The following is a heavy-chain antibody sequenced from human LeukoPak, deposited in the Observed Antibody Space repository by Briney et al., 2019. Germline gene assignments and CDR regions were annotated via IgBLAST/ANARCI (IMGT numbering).Heavy chain of an antibody. CDR1: GFNFTNYN. V-gene: IGHV3-21*01. D-gene: IGHD6-13*01. J-gene: IGHJ4*02. CDR3: ARDKGSSWPFDY. CDR2: ISSSSSDI. Sequence: GGSLRLSCVTSGFNFTNYNMNWVRQAPGKGLEWISSISSSSSDIHHVDSVKGRFTISRDNAKNSLYLQMNSLRAEDTAVYYCARDKGSSWPFDYWGQGTLVTVSS.